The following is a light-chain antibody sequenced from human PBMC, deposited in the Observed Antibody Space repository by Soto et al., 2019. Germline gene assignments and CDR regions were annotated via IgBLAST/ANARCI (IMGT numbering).Light chain of an antibody. CDR1: QSISSW. J-gene: IGKJ1*01. CDR2: DAS. CDR3: QQYNSYSPT. Sequence: DLQMTQSPSTLSASVGARVTITCRASQSISSWSAWYQQKPGKAPKLLIYDASSLESGVTSWFSGSGSGTEFTLTISSLQPDDFATYYCQQYNSYSPTFGQGTKVDNK. V-gene: IGKV1-5*01.